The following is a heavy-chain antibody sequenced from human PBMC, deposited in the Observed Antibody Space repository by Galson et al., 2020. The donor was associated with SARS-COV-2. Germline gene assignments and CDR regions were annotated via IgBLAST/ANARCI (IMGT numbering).Heavy chain of an antibody. CDR1: GYRFTDYW. J-gene: IGHJ4*02. CDR2: IDSSDSDI. Sequence: KIGESLKISCKGSGYRFTDYWITWVRQMPGKGLEWMGQIDSSDSDIKYSPSFQGHVTISADKSINTAYLQWSSLKASDSARYYCVRLIEDCTGDSCSLGIFANWGQGTLVTVSS. V-gene: IGHV5-10-1*01. D-gene: IGHD2-8*02. CDR3: VRLIEDCTGDSCSLGIFAN.